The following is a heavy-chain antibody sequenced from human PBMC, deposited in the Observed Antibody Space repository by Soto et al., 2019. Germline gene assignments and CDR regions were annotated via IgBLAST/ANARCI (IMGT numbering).Heavy chain of an antibody. Sequence: QVRLVQSGAEVKKPGASVKVSCKASGYTFSNYDINWVRQATGEGLEWMGWMNPNSGNTGYAENFQGRVTMTRSTSISTAYMELSTLTSEDTAVYYCARGAGARGFDSWGQGTLVTVSS. V-gene: IGHV1-8*01. CDR1: GYTFSNYD. CDR3: ARGAGARGFDS. J-gene: IGHJ4*02. CDR2: MNPNSGNT.